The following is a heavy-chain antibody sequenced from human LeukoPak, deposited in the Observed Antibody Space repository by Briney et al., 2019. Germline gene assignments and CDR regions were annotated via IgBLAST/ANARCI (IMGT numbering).Heavy chain of an antibody. D-gene: IGHD5-24*01. J-gene: IGHJ4*02. CDR1: GFNFDNFA. CDR3: ARPSPPGDGYNPPDH. Sequence: TGGSLTLSCVVSGFNFDNFAMHWVRQPLGKGLEWVAVISHDGRTKYYADSMKGQITISRDNSKNTLFLQMNNLRSEDTAVYFCARPSPPGDGYNPPDHWGQGTLVTVSS. CDR2: ISHDGRTK. V-gene: IGHV3-30*04.